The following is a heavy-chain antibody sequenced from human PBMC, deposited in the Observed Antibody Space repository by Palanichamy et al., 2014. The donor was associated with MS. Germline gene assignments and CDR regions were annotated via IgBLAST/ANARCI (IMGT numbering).Heavy chain of an antibody. CDR1: GFTFSSYA. CDR2: ISYDGSNK. Sequence: QLVEVWGRAVVRASEVPSRLSCAASGFTFSSYAMHWVRQAPGKGLEWVAVISYDGSNKYYADSVKGRFTISRDNSKNTLYLQMNSLRAEDTAVYYCARDLRESLWYNWNYVAAGGFDYWGQGTLVTVSS. J-gene: IGHJ4*02. CDR3: ARDLRESLWYNWNYVAAGGFDY. V-gene: IGHV3-30-3*01. D-gene: IGHD1-7*01.